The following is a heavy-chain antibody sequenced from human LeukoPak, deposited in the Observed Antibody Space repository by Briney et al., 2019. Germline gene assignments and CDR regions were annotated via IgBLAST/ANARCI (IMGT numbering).Heavy chain of an antibody. D-gene: IGHD4-17*01. CDR2: ISSSGSTI. Sequence: AGGSLRLSCAASGFTFSDYYMSWIRQAPGKGLEWVSYISSSGSTIYYADSVKGRFTISRDDAKNSLYLQMNSLRAEDTAVYYCARFYGDYDGDYYYYGMDVWGQGTTVTVSS. J-gene: IGHJ6*02. CDR3: ARFYGDYDGDYYYYGMDV. V-gene: IGHV3-11*01. CDR1: GFTFSDYY.